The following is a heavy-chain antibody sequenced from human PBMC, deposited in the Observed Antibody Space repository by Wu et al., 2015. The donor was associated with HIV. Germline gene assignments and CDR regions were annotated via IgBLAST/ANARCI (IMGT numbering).Heavy chain of an antibody. V-gene: IGHV1-2*02. CDR3: ARDLSAGVGIYYDSSGYGDY. J-gene: IGHJ4*02. CDR2: INPNSGGT. D-gene: IGHD3-22*01. Sequence: GWINPNSGGTNYAQKFQGRVTMTRDTSISTAYMELGRLRSDDTAVYYCARDLSAGVGIYYDSSGYGDYWGQGTLVTVSS.